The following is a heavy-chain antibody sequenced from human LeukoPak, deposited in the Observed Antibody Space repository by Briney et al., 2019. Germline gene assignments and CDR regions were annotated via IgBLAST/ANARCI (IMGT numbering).Heavy chain of an antibody. D-gene: IGHD2/OR15-2a*01. CDR3: ARDTFGSSRPSEY. CDR1: GYTFTSYV. V-gene: IGHV1-3*01. J-gene: IGHJ4*02. CDR2: INAGNGNT. Sequence: ASVKVSCKASGYTFTSYVIHWVRQAPGQGLEWMGWINAGNGNTKYSQTFQGRVTISRDTSANTAYMALSSLRSEDTAVYYCARDTFGSSRPSEYWGQGTLVTVSS.